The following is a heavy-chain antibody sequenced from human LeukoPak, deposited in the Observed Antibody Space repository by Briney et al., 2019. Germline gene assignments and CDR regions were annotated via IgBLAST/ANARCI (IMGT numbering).Heavy chain of an antibody. CDR1: GFTFSSYE. V-gene: IGHV3-48*03. CDR3: ARDFSGMDV. J-gene: IGHJ6*02. Sequence: GGSLRLSCAASGFTFSSYEMNWVRQAPGEGLEWVSYISSSGSTIYYAGSVKGRFTISRDNAKNSLYLQMNSLRAEDTAVYYCARDFSGMDVWGQGTTVTVSS. CDR2: ISSSGSTI.